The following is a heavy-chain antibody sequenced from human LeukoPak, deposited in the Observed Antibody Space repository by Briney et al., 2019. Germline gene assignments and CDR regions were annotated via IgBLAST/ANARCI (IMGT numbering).Heavy chain of an antibody. CDR2: ISSSGSTI. D-gene: IGHD6-19*01. V-gene: IGHV3-48*03. J-gene: IGHJ4*02. CDR1: GFTFSSYE. Sequence: PGGSLRLSCAASGFTFSSYEMNWVRQAPGKGLEWVSYISSSGSTIYYADSVKGRFTISRDNSKNTLYLQMNSLRAEDTAVYYCAKGLYSSGWLNFDYWGQGTLVTVSS. CDR3: AKGLYSSGWLNFDY.